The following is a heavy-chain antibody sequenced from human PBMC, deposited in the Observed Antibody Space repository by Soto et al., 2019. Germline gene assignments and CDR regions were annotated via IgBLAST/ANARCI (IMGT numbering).Heavy chain of an antibody. CDR2: ISSSSSYT. J-gene: IGHJ4*02. CDR1: GFTFSDYY. V-gene: IGHV3-11*06. D-gene: IGHD3-3*01. CDR3: ARESFKEWLYYFDY. Sequence: GGSLRLSCAASGFTFSDYYMSWIRQAPGKGLEWVSYISSSSSYTNYADSVKGRFTISRDNAKNSLYLQMNSLRAEDTAVYYCARESFKEWLYYFDYWGQGTLVTVSS.